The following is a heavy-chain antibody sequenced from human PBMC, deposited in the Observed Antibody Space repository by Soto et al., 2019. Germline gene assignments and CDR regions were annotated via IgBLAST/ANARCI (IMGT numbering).Heavy chain of an antibody. V-gene: IGHV3-30-3*01. CDR2: ISYDGSNK. J-gene: IGHJ6*02. CDR1: GFTFSSYA. Sequence: PGGSLRLSCAASGFTFSSYAMHWVRQAPGKGLEWVAVISYDGSNKYYADSVKGRFTISRDDSKNTLYLQMNSLKTEDTAVYYCTTDPVVRGVINYYYGMDVWGQGTTVTVSS. D-gene: IGHD3-10*01. CDR3: TTDPVVRGVINYYYGMDV.